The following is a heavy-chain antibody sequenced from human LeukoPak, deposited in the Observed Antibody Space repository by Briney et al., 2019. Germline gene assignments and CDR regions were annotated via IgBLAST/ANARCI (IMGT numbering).Heavy chain of an antibody. CDR2: IYHTGNT. J-gene: IGHJ4*02. D-gene: IGHD2-2*01. V-gene: IGHV4-30-4*01. Sequence: PSETLSLTCNVSGASISSGPYYWSWIRQPPGKGLQFIGYIYHTGNTNYNPSLKSRVRMSLDTSKNQFFLSLSSVTAADTAVYYCARDHQTFDYWGQGTLVTVSS. CDR3: ARDHQTFDY. CDR1: GASISSGPYY.